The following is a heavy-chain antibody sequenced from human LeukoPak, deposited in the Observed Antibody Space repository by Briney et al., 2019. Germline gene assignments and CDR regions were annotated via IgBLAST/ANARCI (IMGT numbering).Heavy chain of an antibody. Sequence: GGSLRLSCAASGFTFSSYGMHWVRQAPGKGLEWVAVISYDGSNKYYADSVKGRFTISRDNSKNTLYLQMNSLRAEDTAVYYCARDFYTYGSSWFDPWGQGTLVTVSS. V-gene: IGHV3-30*03. CDR1: GFTFSSYG. CDR2: ISYDGSNK. D-gene: IGHD5-18*01. CDR3: ARDFYTYGSSWFDP. J-gene: IGHJ5*02.